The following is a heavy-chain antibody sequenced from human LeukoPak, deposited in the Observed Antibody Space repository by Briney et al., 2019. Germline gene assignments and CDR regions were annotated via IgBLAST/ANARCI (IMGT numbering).Heavy chain of an antibody. CDR3: ARDRMTTVRGTRYFDL. CDR2: IKEDGSEK. Sequence: AGGSLRLSCAASGFTFSSYWMSWVRQAPGKGLEWVANIKEDGSEKYYVASVRGRFTISRDTARNSLYQQMNSLRAEDTAAYYCARDRMTTVRGTRYFDLWGRGTLVTVSS. D-gene: IGHD3-10*01. CDR1: GFTFSSYW. J-gene: IGHJ2*01. V-gene: IGHV3-7*03.